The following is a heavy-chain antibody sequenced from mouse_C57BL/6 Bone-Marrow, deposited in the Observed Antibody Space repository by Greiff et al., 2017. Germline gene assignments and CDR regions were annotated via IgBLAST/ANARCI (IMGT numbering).Heavy chain of an antibody. Sequence: EVQLVESGGGLVKPGGSLKLSCAASGFTFSDYGMHWVRQAPEQGLEWVAYISSGSSTTYYADTVKGRFTISRDNAKNTLFMQMTSLRSEDKAMYYCARRGFGRYAMDYWGQGTSVTVSS. V-gene: IGHV5-17*01. CDR2: ISSGSSTT. CDR3: ARRGFGRYAMDY. J-gene: IGHJ4*01. CDR1: GFTFSDYG.